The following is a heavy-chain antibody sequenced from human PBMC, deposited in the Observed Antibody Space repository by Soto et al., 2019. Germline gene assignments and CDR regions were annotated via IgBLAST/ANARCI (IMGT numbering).Heavy chain of an antibody. Sequence: EVQMLESGGDLVQPGGSLRLSCAASGFTFNSYAINWVRQAPGKGLEWVSGITGGGYTTFYADYVKGRFTISRYNSKNTVYLQMNNLRAEDTALYYCAKELTTTTRGAFDIWGQGTMVTVSS. V-gene: IGHV3-23*01. J-gene: IGHJ3*02. D-gene: IGHD3-22*01. CDR1: GFTFNSYA. CDR3: AKELTTTTRGAFDI. CDR2: ITGGGYTT.